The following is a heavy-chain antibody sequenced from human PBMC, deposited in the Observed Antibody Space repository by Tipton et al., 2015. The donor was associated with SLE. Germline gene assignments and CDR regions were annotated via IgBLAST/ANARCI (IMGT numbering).Heavy chain of an antibody. CDR2: IYYNGST. D-gene: IGHD5-24*01. CDR3: ARGVDGTVGEH. CDR1: GGSIDISAYY. J-gene: IGHJ1*01. V-gene: IGHV4-39*07. Sequence: TLSLTCTVSGGSIDISAYYWGLIRQPPGKGLEWIGSIYYNGSTYYNPSLKSRVTIFLDMSKSQFSLNLKSVTAADTAVYYCARGVDGTVGEHWGQGTLVTVSS.